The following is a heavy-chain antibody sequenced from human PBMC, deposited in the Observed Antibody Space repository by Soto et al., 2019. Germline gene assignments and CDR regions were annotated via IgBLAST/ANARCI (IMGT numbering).Heavy chain of an antibody. V-gene: IGHV4-59*01. CDR3: ARGTRALITSFFAY. D-gene: IGHD1-20*01. CDR2: VHDSGST. CDR1: GDAISNYY. J-gene: IGHJ4*02. Sequence: LSLTCSVSGDAISNYYWSWVRQTPGKGLEWIGCVHDSGSTDYNPSLKGRVTMSLHTSKSQFSLNLSSVTAADSATYYCARGTRALITSFFAYWGQGIPVTVSS.